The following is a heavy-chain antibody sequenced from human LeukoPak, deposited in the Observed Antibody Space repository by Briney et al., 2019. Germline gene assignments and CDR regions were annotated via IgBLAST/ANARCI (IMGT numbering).Heavy chain of an antibody. CDR3: ARGFRTYYYDSSGYYVDAFDI. CDR1: GDSVSSNSAA. Sequence: SQTLSLTCAIPGDSVSSNSAAWNWIRQSPSRGLEWLGRTYYRSKWYNDYAVSVKSRITINPDTSKNQFSLQLNSVTPEDTAVYYCARGFRTYYYDSSGYYVDAFDIWGQGTMVTVSS. J-gene: IGHJ3*02. D-gene: IGHD3-22*01. V-gene: IGHV6-1*01. CDR2: TYYRSKWYN.